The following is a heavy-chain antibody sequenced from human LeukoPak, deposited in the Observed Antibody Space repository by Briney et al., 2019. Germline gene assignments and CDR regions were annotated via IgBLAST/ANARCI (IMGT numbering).Heavy chain of an antibody. Sequence: PSETLSLTCAVSGYSISSGYYWGWIRQPPGKGLEWIGSIYHSGSTHYNPSLKSRVTISVDTSKNQFSLKLSSVTAADTAVYYCARRGERGSSGYFDYWGQGTLVTVSP. CDR3: ARRGERGSSGYFDY. D-gene: IGHD3-22*01. CDR1: GYSISSGYY. J-gene: IGHJ4*02. CDR2: IYHSGST. V-gene: IGHV4-38-2*01.